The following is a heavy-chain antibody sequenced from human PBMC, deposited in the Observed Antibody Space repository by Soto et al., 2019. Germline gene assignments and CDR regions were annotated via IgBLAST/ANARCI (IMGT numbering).Heavy chain of an antibody. CDR2: IYYSGST. CDR1: GGTISSYY. J-gene: IGHJ6*02. V-gene: IGHV4-59*01. D-gene: IGHD2-2*01. Sequence: SETLSLTCTVSGGTISSYYWSWIRQPPGKGLEWIGYIYYSGSTNYNPSLKSRVTISVDTSKNQFSLKLSSVTAADTAVYYCARGEIVVVPAADYYYYYGMDVWGQGTTVTVSS. CDR3: ARGEIVVVPAADYYYYYGMDV.